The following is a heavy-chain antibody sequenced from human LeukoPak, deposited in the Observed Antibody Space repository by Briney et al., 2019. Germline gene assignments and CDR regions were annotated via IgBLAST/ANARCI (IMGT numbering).Heavy chain of an antibody. J-gene: IGHJ4*02. CDR2: ITSRSSTT. CDR1: GFTFSSYA. Sequence: GGSLRLSCAASGFTFSSYAMSWVRQAPGKGLEWISYITSRSSTTYYADSVKGRFTISRDNVKNSLYLQMNSLRVEDTAFYYCARDLAYSRLDYWGQGMLVTVSS. V-gene: IGHV3-48*01. D-gene: IGHD5-18*01. CDR3: ARDLAYSRLDY.